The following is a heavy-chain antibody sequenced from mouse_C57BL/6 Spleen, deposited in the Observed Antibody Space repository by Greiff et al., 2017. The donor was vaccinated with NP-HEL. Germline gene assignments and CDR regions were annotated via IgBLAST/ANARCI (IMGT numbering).Heavy chain of an antibody. J-gene: IGHJ3*01. Sequence: VQLQQSGAELVKPGASVKLSCKASGYTFTSYWMHWVKQRPGQGLEWIGMIHPNSGSTNYNEKFKSKATLTVDKSSSTAYMQLSSLTSEDSAVYYWARLDYGSSYVAYWGQGTLVTVSA. CDR2: IHPNSGST. CDR1: GYTFTSYW. D-gene: IGHD1-1*01. CDR3: ARLDYGSSYVAY. V-gene: IGHV1-64*01.